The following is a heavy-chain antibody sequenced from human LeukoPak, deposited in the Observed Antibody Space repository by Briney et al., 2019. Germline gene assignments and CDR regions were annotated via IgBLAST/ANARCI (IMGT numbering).Heavy chain of an antibody. CDR2: IYYSGST. V-gene: IGHV4-59*08. CDR1: GGSISSYY. Sequence: PSETLSLTCTVSGGSISSYYWSWIRQPPGKGLEWIGYIYYSGSTNYNPSLKSRVTISVDTSKNQFSLKLNSVTAADTAVYYCAKSPLVPAAIVDYYYYGMDVWGQGTTVTVSS. J-gene: IGHJ6*02. CDR3: AKSPLVPAAIVDYYYYGMDV. D-gene: IGHD2-2*02.